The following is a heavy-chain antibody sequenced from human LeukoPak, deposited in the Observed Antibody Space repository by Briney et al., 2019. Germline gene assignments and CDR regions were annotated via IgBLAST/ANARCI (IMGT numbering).Heavy chain of an antibody. V-gene: IGHV3-23*01. J-gene: IGHJ4*02. CDR2: ISGSGGST. Sequence: GGSLRLSCAASGFTFSSYAMSWVRQAPGKGLEWVSAISGSGGSTYYADSVKGRFTISRDNSKNTLYLQMNSLRAEDTAVYYCAKDLVRGIAAAAKPIFGAFFGLFDYWGQGTLVTVSS. D-gene: IGHD6-13*01. CDR3: AKDLVRGIAAAAKPIFGAFFGLFDY. CDR1: GFTFSSYA.